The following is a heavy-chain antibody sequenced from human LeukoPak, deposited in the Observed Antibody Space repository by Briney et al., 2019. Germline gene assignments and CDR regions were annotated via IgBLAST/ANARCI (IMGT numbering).Heavy chain of an antibody. CDR1: GGSISSYY. D-gene: IGHD6-13*01. CDR3: ARRYTSSWYFDY. Sequence: SETLSLTCTVSGGSISSYYWSWIRQPPGKGLEWIGYIYYSGSTNYNPSLKSRVTISVDTSKNQFSLKLSSVTAADAAVYYCARRYTSSWYFDYWGQGTLVTVSS. J-gene: IGHJ4*02. V-gene: IGHV4-59*01. CDR2: IYYSGST.